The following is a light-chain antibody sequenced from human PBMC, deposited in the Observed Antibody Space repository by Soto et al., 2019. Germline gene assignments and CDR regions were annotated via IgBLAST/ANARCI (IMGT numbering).Light chain of an antibody. V-gene: IGLV2-8*01. CDR1: SSDVGGYNY. CDR3: SSYSGTNYHYV. CDR2: EVS. J-gene: IGLJ1*01. Sequence: QPVLTQPPSASGSFGQSVTISCTGTSSDVGGYNYVSWYQQHPGKAPKLMIYEVSERPSGVPDRFSGSKSGNTASLTVSGLQADDEADYYCSSYSGTNYHYVFGTGTRSPS.